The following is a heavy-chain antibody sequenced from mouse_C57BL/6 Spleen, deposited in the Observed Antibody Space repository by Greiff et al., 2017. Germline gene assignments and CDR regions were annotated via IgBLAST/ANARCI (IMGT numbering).Heavy chain of an antibody. J-gene: IGHJ2*01. CDR2: IDPSDSYT. V-gene: IGHV1-50*01. Sequence: QVQLQQPGAELVKPGASVKLSCKASGYTFTSYWMQWVKQRPGQGLEWIGEIDPSDSYTNSNQKFEGKATLTVYTSSSLAYMKLSSLTSDDSAVDYCARVGHITTGDDWGKGTTLTVSS. CDR1: GYTFTSYW. D-gene: IGHD1-1*01. CDR3: ARVGHITTGDD.